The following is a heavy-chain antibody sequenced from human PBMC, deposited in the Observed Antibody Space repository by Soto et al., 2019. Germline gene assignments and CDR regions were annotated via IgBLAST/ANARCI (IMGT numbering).Heavy chain of an antibody. J-gene: IGHJ6*03. CDR2: ISGSGGST. CDR1: GFTFSSYA. CDR3: AKTPGGLDYYYYYMDV. Sequence: GGSLRLSCAASGFTFSSYAMSWVRQAPGKGLEWVSAISGSGGSTYYADSVKGRFTISRDNSKNTLYLQMNSLRAEDTAVYYCAKTPGGLDYYYYYMDVWGKGTTVTVSS. V-gene: IGHV3-23*01. D-gene: IGHD6-19*01.